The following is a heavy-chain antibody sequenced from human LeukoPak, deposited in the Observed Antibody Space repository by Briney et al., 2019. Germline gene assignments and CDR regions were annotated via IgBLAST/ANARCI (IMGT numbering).Heavy chain of an antibody. Sequence: SETLSLTCTVSGGSISSYYWSWIRQPPGKGLEWIGYIHYGGSTNYNPSLKSRVTISVDTSKKQFSLRLSSVTAADTAVYYCARGGGGIAATPWGQGTMVTVSS. CDR2: IHYGGST. CDR3: ARGGGGIAATP. D-gene: IGHD6-25*01. CDR1: GGSISSYY. V-gene: IGHV4-59*01. J-gene: IGHJ3*01.